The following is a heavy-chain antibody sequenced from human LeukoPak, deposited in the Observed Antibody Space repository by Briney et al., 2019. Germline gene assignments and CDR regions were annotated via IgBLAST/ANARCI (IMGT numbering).Heavy chain of an antibody. D-gene: IGHD6-13*01. CDR3: TRDFYSSSWD. Sequence: QSGGSLRLSCAASGFTFSTYAMHWVRQAPGKGLEWVAVISYDGSSKYYADSVKGRFTISRDNAKKMLFLQMTSLRAEDTAVYYCTRDFYSSSWDWGQGTLVTVSS. CDR2: ISYDGSSK. CDR1: GFTFSTYA. V-gene: IGHV3-30*04. J-gene: IGHJ1*01.